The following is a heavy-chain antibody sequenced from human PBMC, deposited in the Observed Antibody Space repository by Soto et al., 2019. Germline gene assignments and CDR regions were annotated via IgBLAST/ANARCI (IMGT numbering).Heavy chain of an antibody. Sequence: SVKVSCKASGGTFSSYAISWVRQAPGQGLEWMGGTIPIFGTANYAQKFQGRVTITADKSTSTAYMELSSLRSEDTAVYYCAREKSGWYYYYYGMDVWGQGTTVTVSS. J-gene: IGHJ6*02. D-gene: IGHD6-19*01. CDR2: TIPIFGTA. CDR3: AREKSGWYYYYYGMDV. CDR1: GGTFSSYA. V-gene: IGHV1-69*06.